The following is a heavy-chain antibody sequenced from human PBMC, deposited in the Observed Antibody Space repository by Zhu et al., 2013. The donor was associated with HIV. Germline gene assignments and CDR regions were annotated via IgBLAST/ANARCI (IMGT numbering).Heavy chain of an antibody. CDR2: INPKSGGT. Sequence: QVQLVQSGAEVKKPGASVKVSCKASGYTFIDYYIHWVRLAPGQGLEWMGWINPKSGGTNYGQKFQGRVTMTRDTSISTVYMDLSRLTSDDTATYYCARGGIAVAGTTDYWGQGTLVTVSS. V-gene: IGHV1-2*02. CDR1: GYTFIDYY. CDR3: ARGGIAVAGTTDY. D-gene: IGHD6-19*01. J-gene: IGHJ4*02.